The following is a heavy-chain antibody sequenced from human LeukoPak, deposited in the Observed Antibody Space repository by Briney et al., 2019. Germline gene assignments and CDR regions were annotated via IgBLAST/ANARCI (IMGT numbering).Heavy chain of an antibody. D-gene: IGHD3-10*01. V-gene: IGHV1-8*02. Sequence: ASVKVSCKASGYTFTSYYMHWVRQATGQGLEWMGWMNPNSGNTGYAQKFQGRVTMTRNTSISTAYMELSSLRSEDTAVYYCARGGITMVRGVSPLGGMDVWGQGTTVTVSS. CDR1: GYTFTSYY. CDR3: ARGGITMVRGVSPLGGMDV. J-gene: IGHJ6*02. CDR2: MNPNSGNT.